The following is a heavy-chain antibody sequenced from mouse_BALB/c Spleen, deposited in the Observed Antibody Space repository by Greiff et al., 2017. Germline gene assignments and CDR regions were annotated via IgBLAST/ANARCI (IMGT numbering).Heavy chain of an antibody. V-gene: IGHV3-2*02. Sequence: EVKLVESGPGLVKPSQSLSLTCTVTGYSITSDYAWNWIRQFPGNKLEWMGYISYSGSTSYNPSLKSRISITRDTSKNQFFLQLNSVTTEDTATYYCARGGDGYFAYWGQGTLVTVSA. J-gene: IGHJ3*01. CDR2: ISYSGST. CDR3: ARGGDGYFAY. D-gene: IGHD2-3*01. CDR1: GYSITSDYA.